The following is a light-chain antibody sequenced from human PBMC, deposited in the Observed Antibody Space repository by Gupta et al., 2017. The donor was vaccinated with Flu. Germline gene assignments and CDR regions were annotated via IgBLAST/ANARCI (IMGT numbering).Light chain of an antibody. Sequence: SYLLTQPPAVSVAPGQTASIPCEGNNIGRKSVHWYQQKPGQAPVLVVYDDSDRPSVIPARFSGSNSVNTATVTIGRVEAGDEADYFCQVWDSYSDHWVFGGGTKVTV. V-gene: IGLV3-21*02. CDR2: DDS. CDR1: NIGRKS. CDR3: QVWDSYSDHWV. J-gene: IGLJ3*02.